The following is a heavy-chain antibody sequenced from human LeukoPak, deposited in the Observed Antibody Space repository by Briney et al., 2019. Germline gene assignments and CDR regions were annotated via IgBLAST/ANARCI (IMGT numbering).Heavy chain of an antibody. CDR1: GFTFSSFS. CDR2: ITSSSSST. Sequence: GGSLRLSCAASGFTFSSFSMNWVRQAPGKGLEWISYITSSSSSTYCADSVKGRFTISRDNAKNSLYLQMNSLRAEDTAVYYCARVIGSYGDSAYWGQGTLVTVSS. CDR3: ARVIGSYGDSAY. D-gene: IGHD4-17*01. J-gene: IGHJ4*02. V-gene: IGHV3-48*04.